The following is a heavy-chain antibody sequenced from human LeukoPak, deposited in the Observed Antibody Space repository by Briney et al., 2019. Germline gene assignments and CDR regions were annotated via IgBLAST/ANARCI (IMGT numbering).Heavy chain of an antibody. CDR1: GFTVSSNY. J-gene: IGHJ3*02. Sequence: GGSLRVSCAASGFTVSSNYMSWVRQALGKGLEWVSVIYSGGSTYYADSVKGRFTISRDNSKNTLYLQMNSLRAEDTAVYYCAREVLDAFDIWGQGTMVTVSS. V-gene: IGHV3-66*01. CDR3: AREVLDAFDI. CDR2: IYSGGST.